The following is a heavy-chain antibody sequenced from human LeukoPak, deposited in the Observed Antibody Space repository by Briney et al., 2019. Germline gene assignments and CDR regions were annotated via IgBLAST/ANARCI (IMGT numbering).Heavy chain of an antibody. V-gene: IGHV5-51*01. J-gene: IGHJ4*02. Sequence: GESLKISCKGSGYSFTSYWIGWVRQMPGKGLEWMRIIYPGDSDTRYSPSFQGQVTISADKSISTAYLQWSSLKASDTAMYYCATSHYYDSSGYYPFDYWGQGTLVTVSS. D-gene: IGHD3-22*01. CDR2: IYPGDSDT. CDR3: ATSHYYDSSGYYPFDY. CDR1: GYSFTSYW.